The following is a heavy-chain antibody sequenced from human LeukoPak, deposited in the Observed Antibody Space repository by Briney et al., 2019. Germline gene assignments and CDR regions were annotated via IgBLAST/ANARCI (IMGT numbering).Heavy chain of an antibody. Sequence: GGSLRLSCAASGFTFSSYEMNWVRQAPGKGLEWVSYISSSGSTIYYADSVKGRFTISRDDAKNSLYLQMNSLRAEDTAVYYCARESIAKDYWGQGTLVTVSS. CDR1: GFTFSSYE. J-gene: IGHJ4*02. D-gene: IGHD6-6*01. V-gene: IGHV3-48*03. CDR3: ARESIAKDY. CDR2: ISSSGSTI.